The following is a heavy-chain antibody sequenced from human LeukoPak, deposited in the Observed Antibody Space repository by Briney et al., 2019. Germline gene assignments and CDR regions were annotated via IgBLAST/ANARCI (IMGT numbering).Heavy chain of an antibody. CDR1: GYTFTGYY. J-gene: IGHJ4*02. CDR3: ERAVAGMNFDY. CDR2: INPNSGGT. D-gene: IGHD6-19*01. Sequence: ASVKVSCKASGYTFTGYYMHWVRQAPGQGLEWMGWINPNSGGTNYAQKFQGRVTMTRDTSISTAYMELRRLRSDDTAVYYCERAVAGMNFDYWGQGTLVTVSS. V-gene: IGHV1-2*02.